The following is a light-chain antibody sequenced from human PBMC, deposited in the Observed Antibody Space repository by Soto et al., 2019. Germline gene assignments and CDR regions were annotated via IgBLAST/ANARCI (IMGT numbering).Light chain of an antibody. V-gene: IGLV2-14*01. Sequence: QSVLTQPASVSGSPGQSITISCTGTSTDIGGYTYVSWYQQHPGKVPKLMIYEVDNRPSGVSNRFSGSKSGSTASLTISGLQAEDEADYFCSSYSRTTTRVVFGGGTQLTVL. CDR1: STDIGGYTY. J-gene: IGLJ2*01. CDR2: EVD. CDR3: SSYSRTTTRVV.